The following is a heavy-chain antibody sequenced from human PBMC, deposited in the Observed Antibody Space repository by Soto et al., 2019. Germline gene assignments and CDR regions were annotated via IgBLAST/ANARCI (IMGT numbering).Heavy chain of an antibody. J-gene: IGHJ2*01. Sequence: GASVKVSCKSSGYTFTNYAIHWVRQAPGQRLEWMGWLNPGNGNTKYPQKFQGRVTITRDTSASTAYMFLSSLRSEDTAVYYCARDQGIPYCGGDCYSDWYFDLWGRGTLVTVSS. CDR2: LNPGNGNT. CDR1: GYTFTNYA. V-gene: IGHV1-3*01. D-gene: IGHD2-21*01. CDR3: ARDQGIPYCGGDCYSDWYFDL.